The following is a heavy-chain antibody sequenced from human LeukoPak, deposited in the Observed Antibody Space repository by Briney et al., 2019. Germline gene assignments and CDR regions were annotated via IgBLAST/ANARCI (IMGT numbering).Heavy chain of an antibody. J-gene: IGHJ4*02. CDR3: AKRGVVIRVILVGFHKEAYYFDS. CDR2: ISGSGGGT. CDR1: EITLSNYG. Sequence: GGSLRLSCAVSEITLSNYGMSWVRQAPGKGLEWVAGISGSGGGTNYADSVKGRFIISRDNVKNTLYLQMNSLTAEDTAVYFCAKRGVVIRVILVGFHKEAYYFDSWGQGALVTVSS. V-gene: IGHV3-23*01. D-gene: IGHD3-10*01.